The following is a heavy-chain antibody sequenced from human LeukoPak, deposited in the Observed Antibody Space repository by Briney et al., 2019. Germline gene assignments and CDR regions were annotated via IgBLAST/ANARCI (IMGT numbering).Heavy chain of an antibody. V-gene: IGHV4-30-2*01. D-gene: IGHD3-22*01. CDR1: GGSISSGGYS. CDR3: ARGYYYDSSGYLRD. Sequence: SQTLSLTCAVSGGSISSGGYSWRWIRQPPGKGLEWIGYIYHSGSTYYNPSLKSRVTISVDRSKNQFSLKLSSVTAADTAVYYCARGYYYDSSGYLRDWGQGTLVTVSS. J-gene: IGHJ4*02. CDR2: IYHSGST.